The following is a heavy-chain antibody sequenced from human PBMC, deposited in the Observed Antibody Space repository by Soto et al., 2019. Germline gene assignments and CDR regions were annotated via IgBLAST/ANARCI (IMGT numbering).Heavy chain of an antibody. Sequence: QITLKESGPTLVKPTQTLTLTCSFSGFSLSTSGVAVGWIRQPPGKALEWLAVIYRDDDRRYSPSLKTRLTITKDTSKNLVVLTMTNMYPVDTATYYSAHSVPIEGHFDPWGQGTLVTVSS. CDR1: GFSLSTSGVA. CDR2: IYRDDDR. CDR3: AHSVPIEGHFDP. J-gene: IGHJ5*02. V-gene: IGHV2-5*02.